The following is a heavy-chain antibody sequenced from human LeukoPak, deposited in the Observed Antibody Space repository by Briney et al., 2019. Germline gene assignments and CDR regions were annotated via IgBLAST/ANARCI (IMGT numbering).Heavy chain of an antibody. D-gene: IGHD6-13*01. CDR2: ISSSSSHI. CDR1: GFTFSSYN. V-gene: IGHV3-21*01. Sequence: GGSLRLSCAASGFTFSSYNMNWVRQAPGKGLEWVSSISSSSSHIYHADSVKGRFTISRDNAKNSLYLQMNGLRAEDTALYYCVRDSSWYDYWGQGTLVTVSS. CDR3: VRDSSWYDY. J-gene: IGHJ4*02.